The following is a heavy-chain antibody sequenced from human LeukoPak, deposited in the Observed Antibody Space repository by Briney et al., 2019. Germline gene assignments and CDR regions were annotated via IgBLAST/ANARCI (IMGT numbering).Heavy chain of an antibody. J-gene: IGHJ4*02. CDR1: GGSFSGYY. D-gene: IGHD1-14*01. CDR3: ARGRYIPLTL. V-gene: IGHV4-34*01. CDR2: INHSGST. Sequence: SETLSLTCAVYGGSFSGYYWSWNRQPPGKGLEWIGEINHSGSTNYNPSLKSRVTISVDTSKNQFSLKLSSVTAADTAVYYCARGRYIPLTLWGQGTLVTVSS.